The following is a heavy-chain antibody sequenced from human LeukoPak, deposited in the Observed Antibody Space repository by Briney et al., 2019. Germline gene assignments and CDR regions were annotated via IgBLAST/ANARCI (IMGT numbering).Heavy chain of an antibody. J-gene: IGHJ4*02. V-gene: IGHV3-48*01. CDR3: ARARGYSDGYSDY. Sequence: GGSLRLSCAASGFTFSSYSMNWVRQAPGKGLEWVSYISSSSSIIDYADSVKGRFTISRGNAKNSLYLQMNSLRAEDAAVYYCARARGYSDGYSDYWGQGALVTVSS. CDR1: GFTFSSYS. CDR2: ISSSSSII. D-gene: IGHD5-18*01.